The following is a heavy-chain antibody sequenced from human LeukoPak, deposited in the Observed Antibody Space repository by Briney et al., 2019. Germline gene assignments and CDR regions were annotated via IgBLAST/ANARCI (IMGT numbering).Heavy chain of an antibody. CDR3: AREADWNDVDY. D-gene: IGHD1-1*01. V-gene: IGHV3-21*01. CDR2: ISSSSSYI. CDR1: GFTFSSYS. Sequence: GGSLRLSCAASGFTFSSYSMNWVRQAPGKGLEWVSSISSSSSYIYYADSVKGRFTISRDNAKNSLYLQTNSLRAEDTAVYYCAREADWNDVDYWGQGTLVTVPS. J-gene: IGHJ4*02.